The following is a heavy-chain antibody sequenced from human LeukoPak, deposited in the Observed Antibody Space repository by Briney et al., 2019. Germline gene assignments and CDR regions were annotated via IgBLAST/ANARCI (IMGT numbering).Heavy chain of an antibody. D-gene: IGHD2-2*01. V-gene: IGHV4-39*01. CDR2: IDYSGST. CDR3: ARHWCTSTSCYSFFDY. Sequence: SETLSLTCTVSGGSISSSSYYWGWIRQSPGKGLEWIGSIDYSGSTYYTPSLKGRVTISVDTSKNHFSLKLSSVTAADTAVFFCARHWCTSTSCYSFFDYWGQGTLVTVSS. CDR1: GGSISSSSYY. J-gene: IGHJ4*02.